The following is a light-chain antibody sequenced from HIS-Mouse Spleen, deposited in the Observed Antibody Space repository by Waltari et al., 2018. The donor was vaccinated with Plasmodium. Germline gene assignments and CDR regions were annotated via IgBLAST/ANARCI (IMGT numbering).Light chain of an antibody. J-gene: IGLJ3*02. CDR2: EGS. V-gene: IGLV2-23*01. CDR1: RSAVGSYNL. CDR3: CSYAGSSTNWV. Sequence: QSALTQPASVSGSPGQSITISCTGTRSAVGSYNLVSWYQQHPCQAPKPMIYEGSKRPSGVSNRFSGSKSGNTASLTISGLQAEDEADYYCCSYAGSSTNWVFGGGTKLTVL.